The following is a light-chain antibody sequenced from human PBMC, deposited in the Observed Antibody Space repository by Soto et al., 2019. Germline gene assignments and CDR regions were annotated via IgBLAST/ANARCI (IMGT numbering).Light chain of an antibody. CDR2: EVS. J-gene: IGLJ2*01. V-gene: IGLV2-14*01. CDR1: SSDVGGYNY. Sequence: QSALTQPASVSGSPGQSITISYTGTSSDVGGYNYVSWYQQHPDKAPKLMIYEVSNRPSGVSNRFSGSKSGNTASLTISGLQAEDEADYYCSSYTSSSTYVVFGGGTKVTVL. CDR3: SSYTSSSTYVV.